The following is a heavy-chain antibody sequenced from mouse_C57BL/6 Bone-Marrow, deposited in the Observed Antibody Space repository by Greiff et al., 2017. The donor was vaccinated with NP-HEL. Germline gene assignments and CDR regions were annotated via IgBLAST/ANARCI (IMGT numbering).Heavy chain of an antibody. CDR1: GFTFSSYG. D-gene: IGHD2-5*01. J-gene: IGHJ3*01. V-gene: IGHV5-6*01. CDR2: ISSGGSYT. Sequence: EVMLVESGGDLVKPGGSLKLSCAASGFTFSSYGMSWVRQTPDKRLEWVATISSGGSYTYYPASVKGRFTFSRDNAKNTQYLQMSSLTSEDTALYYCASPSYYSSNGGFAYWGQGTLVTVSA. CDR3: ASPSYYSSNGGFAY.